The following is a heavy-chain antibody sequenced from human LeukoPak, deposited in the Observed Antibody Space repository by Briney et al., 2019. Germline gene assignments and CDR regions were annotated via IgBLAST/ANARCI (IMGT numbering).Heavy chain of an antibody. CDR2: IKHSGST. CDR3: ATRAPRYCSSTSCSWGRASLFDP. J-gene: IGHJ5*02. Sequence: SGTLSLSCAASGGSFSGYYGSWVRQPPGKGLEWIGEIKHSGSTNYNPSLKSRVTISVGTSKNNFPLKLSSVTAADTAVYYCATRAPRYCSSTSCSWGRASLFDPWGQGTLVTVSS. V-gene: IGHV4-34*01. D-gene: IGHD2-2*01. CDR1: GGSFSGYY.